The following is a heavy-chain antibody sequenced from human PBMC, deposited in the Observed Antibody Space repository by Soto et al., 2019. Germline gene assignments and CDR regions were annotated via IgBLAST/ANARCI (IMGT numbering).Heavy chain of an antibody. CDR3: ATVHAGVVTCFGVNY. Sequence: EVQLLESGGGLVQPGGSLRLSCAASGFSFTDYGMSWVRQAPGKGLEWVSTITGSGGSTYYADSVKGRVTISRNNSKHTIYLEMNSLRADDAAEYYCATVHAGVVTCFGVNYWGLGPLVLVSS. CDR2: ITGSGGST. CDR1: GFSFTDYG. V-gene: IGHV3-23*01. J-gene: IGHJ4*02. D-gene: IGHD3-10*01.